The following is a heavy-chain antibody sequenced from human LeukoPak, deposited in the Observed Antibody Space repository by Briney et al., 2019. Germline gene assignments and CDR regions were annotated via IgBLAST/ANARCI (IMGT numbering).Heavy chain of an antibody. Sequence: SETLSLTCTVSGYSISSGYNWGWIRQPPGKGLEWIASIYHSGTTYYNPSLKSRVTISVDMSKNQFSLKLSSVTAADTAVYYCASTYCSSTSCHVDYWGQGTLVTVSS. J-gene: IGHJ4*02. CDR1: GYSISSGYN. D-gene: IGHD2-2*01. V-gene: IGHV4-38-2*02. CDR3: ASTYCSSTSCHVDY. CDR2: IYHSGTT.